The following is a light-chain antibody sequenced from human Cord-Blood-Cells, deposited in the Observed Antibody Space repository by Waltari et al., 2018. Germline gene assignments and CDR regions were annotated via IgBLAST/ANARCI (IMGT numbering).Light chain of an antibody. J-gene: IGLJ3*02. CDR2: KKN. CDR1: SSNIGSNY. Sequence: QSVLTQPPSASGTPGQRVTISCSGSSSNIGSNYVYWHQQPPGTAPKLLIYKKNPRPSGVPDRFSGSKSGTSASLAISGLRSKDEADYYCAAWDDSLSGWVFGGGTKLTVL. V-gene: IGLV1-47*01. CDR3: AAWDDSLSGWV.